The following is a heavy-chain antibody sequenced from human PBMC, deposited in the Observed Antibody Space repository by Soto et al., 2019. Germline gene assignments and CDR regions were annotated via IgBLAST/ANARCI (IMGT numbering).Heavy chain of an antibody. D-gene: IGHD5-18*01. CDR1: GGSFSGYY. J-gene: IGHJ4*02. CDR2: INHSGST. Sequence: SETLSLTCAVYGGSFSGYYWSWIRQPPGKGMEWIGEINHSGSTNYNPSLKSRVTISVDTSKNQFSLKLSSVTAADTAVYYCARGGIQLWLTPYYFDYWGQGTLVTVSS. CDR3: ARGGIQLWLTPYYFDY. V-gene: IGHV4-34*01.